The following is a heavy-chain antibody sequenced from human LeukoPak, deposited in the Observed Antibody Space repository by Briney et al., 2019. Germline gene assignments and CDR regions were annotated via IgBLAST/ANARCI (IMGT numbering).Heavy chain of an antibody. V-gene: IGHV3-20*04. Sequence: PSETLSLTCTVSGGSISSYYWSWVRQAPGKGLEWVSGINWNGGSTVYADSVKGRFTISRDNAKNSLYLQMNSLRAEDTALYYCARAQYCSGGSCYFDYWGQGTLVTVSS. D-gene: IGHD2-15*01. CDR2: INWNGGST. J-gene: IGHJ4*02. CDR3: ARAQYCSGGSCYFDY. CDR1: GGSISSYY.